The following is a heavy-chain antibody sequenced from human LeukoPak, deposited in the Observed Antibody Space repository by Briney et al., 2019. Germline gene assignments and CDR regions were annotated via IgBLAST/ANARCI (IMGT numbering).Heavy chain of an antibody. Sequence: GGSLRLSCAASGFTFSSYSMNWVRQAPGKGLEWVSSISSSSSYIYYADSVKGRFTISRDNSKNTLYLQMNSLRAEDTAVYYCAKLSSIRYFDWLLGNFDYWGQGTLVTVSS. CDR2: ISSSSSYI. J-gene: IGHJ4*02. V-gene: IGHV3-21*04. CDR1: GFTFSSYS. CDR3: AKLSSIRYFDWLLGNFDY. D-gene: IGHD3-9*01.